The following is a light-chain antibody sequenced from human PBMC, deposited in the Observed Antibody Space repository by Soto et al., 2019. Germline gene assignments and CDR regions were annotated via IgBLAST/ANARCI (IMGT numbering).Light chain of an antibody. CDR3: NSYTTSSTWM. CDR2: DVS. V-gene: IGLV2-14*03. Sequence: QSVLTQPASVSGSPGQSITISCTGTSSDVGAYNHVSWFQHHPGKAPKLIIYDVSNRPSGVSNRFSGSKSGSTASLTISGLQAEDEADYYCNSYTTSSTWMFGGGTKLTVL. CDR1: SSDVGAYNH. J-gene: IGLJ3*02.